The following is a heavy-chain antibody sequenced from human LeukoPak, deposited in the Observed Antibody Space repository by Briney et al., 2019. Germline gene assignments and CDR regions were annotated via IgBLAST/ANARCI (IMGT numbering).Heavy chain of an antibody. D-gene: IGHD6-13*01. Sequence: GGSLKISCKGSGYSFTSYWIGWVRQMPGKGLEWMGIIYPGGSDTRYSPSFQGQVTISADKSISTAYLQWSSLKASDTAMYYCARQRAAAKYNWFDPWGQGTLVTVSS. CDR2: IYPGGSDT. V-gene: IGHV5-51*01. J-gene: IGHJ5*02. CDR1: GYSFTSYW. CDR3: ARQRAAAKYNWFDP.